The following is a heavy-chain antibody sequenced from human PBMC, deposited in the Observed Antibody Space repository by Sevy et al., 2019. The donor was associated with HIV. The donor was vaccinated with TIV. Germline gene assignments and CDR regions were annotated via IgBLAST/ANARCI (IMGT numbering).Heavy chain of an antibody. J-gene: IGHJ6*02. CDR3: TTSTQVDYYGMDV. D-gene: IGHD4-4*01. V-gene: IGHV3-15*07. Sequence: GGSLRLSCAASGFTFTYTWMNWVRQAPGKGLEWVGRIRSKTDGGTTDYAAPVKGRFTISRDDSKTTLFLQMNSLKTEDTAVYYCTTSTQVDYYGMDVWGQGTTVTVSS. CDR1: GFTFTYTW. CDR2: IRSKTDGGTT.